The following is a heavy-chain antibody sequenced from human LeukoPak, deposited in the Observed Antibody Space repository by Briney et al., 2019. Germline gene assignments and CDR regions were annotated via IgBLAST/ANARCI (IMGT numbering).Heavy chain of an antibody. CDR1: GGTFSSYG. D-gene: IGHD2-2*01. J-gene: IGHJ6*03. CDR2: IIPMFGTA. V-gene: IGHV1-69*13. Sequence: SVKVSCKASGGTFSSYGISWVRQAPGQGLEWMGGIIPMFGTAKYAQNFLGRVTITADGSTSTAYMELSSLKSDDTAVYYCARAGGQLPYYYYYMDVWGKGTTVTISS. CDR3: ARAGGQLPYYYYYMDV.